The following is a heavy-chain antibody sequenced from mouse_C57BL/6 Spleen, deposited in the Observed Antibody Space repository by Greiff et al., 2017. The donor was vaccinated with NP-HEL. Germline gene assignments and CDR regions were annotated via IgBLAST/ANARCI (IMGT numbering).Heavy chain of an antibody. J-gene: IGHJ3*01. CDR3: AREDDWFAY. Sequence: QVQLQQPGAELVKPGASVKLSCKASGYTFTSYWMQWVKQRPGQGLEWIGEIDPSDSYTNYNQKFKGKATLTVDTPSSTAYMQLSSLTSEDSAVYYCAREDDWFAYWGQGTLVTVSA. CDR2: IDPSDSYT. CDR1: GYTFTSYW. V-gene: IGHV1-50*01. D-gene: IGHD2-3*01.